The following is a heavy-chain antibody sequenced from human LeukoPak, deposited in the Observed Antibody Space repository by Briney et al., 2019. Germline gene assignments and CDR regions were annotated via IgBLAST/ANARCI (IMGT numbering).Heavy chain of an antibody. CDR2: IYPDDSDT. CDR1: GYSFISCW. V-gene: IGHV5-51*01. Sequence: GESLKIPCKGSGYSFISCWIGWVRQMPGKGLEWMGIIYPDDSDTRYSPSFQGQVTISADKFISTAYLQWNSLKASDTAMYYCARGYWYFDPWGRGTLVTVSS. CDR3: ARGYWYFDP. J-gene: IGHJ2*01.